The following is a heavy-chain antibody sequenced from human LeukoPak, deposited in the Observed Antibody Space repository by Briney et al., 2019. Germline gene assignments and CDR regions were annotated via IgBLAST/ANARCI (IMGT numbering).Heavy chain of an antibody. V-gene: IGHV3-48*03. CDR2: INGSGSTI. CDR3: AKDGYYDIYYFDY. J-gene: IGHJ4*02. D-gene: IGHD3-22*01. Sequence: GGSLRLSCAASGFTFSSYEMNWVRQAPGKGLEWVSYINGSGSTIYYADSVKGRFTISRDNAKNSLYLQMNSLRAEDTALYYCAKDGYYDIYYFDYWGQGTLVTVSS. CDR1: GFTFSSYE.